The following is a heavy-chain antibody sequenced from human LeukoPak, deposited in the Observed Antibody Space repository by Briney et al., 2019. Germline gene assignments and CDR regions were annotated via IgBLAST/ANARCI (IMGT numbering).Heavy chain of an antibody. CDR2: ISSRSSSI. V-gene: IGHV3-48*02. CDR3: ARVIRRFEEFSGHY. J-gene: IGHJ4*02. D-gene: IGHD3-10*01. CDR1: GFTFSNYS. Sequence: GSLLLSCVVSGFTFSNYSMNWVRQAPGKGLEWVSYISSRSSSIYYLDSVKGRFTISRDNAKNSLYLQMNSLRDEDTAVYYCARVIRRFEEFSGHYWGQGTLVTVSS.